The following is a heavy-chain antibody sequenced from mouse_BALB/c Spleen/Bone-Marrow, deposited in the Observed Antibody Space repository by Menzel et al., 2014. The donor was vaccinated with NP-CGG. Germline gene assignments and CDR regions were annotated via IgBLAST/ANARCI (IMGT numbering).Heavy chain of an antibody. V-gene: IGHV5-17*02. CDR2: ISSGSSTI. Sequence: DVQLAESGGGLVQPGGSRKLSCAASGFTFSSFGMHWVRQAPEKGLEWVAYISSGSSTIYYADTVMGRFTISRDNPKNTLFLQMTSLRSEDTAMYYCARSGSSSGYFDYWGQGTTLTVSS. D-gene: IGHD1-1*01. CDR3: ARSGSSSGYFDY. CDR1: GFTFSSFG. J-gene: IGHJ2*01.